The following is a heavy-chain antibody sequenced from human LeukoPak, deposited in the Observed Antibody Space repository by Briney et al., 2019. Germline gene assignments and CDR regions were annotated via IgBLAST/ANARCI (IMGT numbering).Heavy chain of an antibody. CDR3: ARLGDSSSWFYDY. CDR2: ISSSGSTI. CDR1: GSTFSSYE. J-gene: IGHJ4*02. V-gene: IGHV3-48*03. Sequence: GRSLRLSCAASGSTFSSYEMNCVRQAPGKGLEWLSYISSSGSTIYYADSVKGRFTISRDNAKNSLDLHMNSLRAEDTAVYYCARLGDSSSWFYDYWGQGTLVTVSS. D-gene: IGHD6-13*01.